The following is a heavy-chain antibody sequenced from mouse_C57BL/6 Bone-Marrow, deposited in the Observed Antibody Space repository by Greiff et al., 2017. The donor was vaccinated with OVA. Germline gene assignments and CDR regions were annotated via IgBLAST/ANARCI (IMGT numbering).Heavy chain of an antibody. Sequence: EVHLVESGGGLVKPGGSLKLSCAASGSTFSDYGMHWVRQAPEKGLEWVAYISSGSSTIYYADTVKGRFTISRDNAKNTLFLQMTSLRSEDTAMYYCAGNYGSSPMDYWGQGTSVTVSS. CDR1: GSTFSDYG. D-gene: IGHD1-1*01. CDR3: AGNYGSSPMDY. V-gene: IGHV5-17*01. J-gene: IGHJ4*01. CDR2: ISSGSSTI.